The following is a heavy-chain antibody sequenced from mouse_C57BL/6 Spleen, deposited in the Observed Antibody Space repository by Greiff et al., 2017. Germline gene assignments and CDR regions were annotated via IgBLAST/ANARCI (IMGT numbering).Heavy chain of an antibody. J-gene: IGHJ2*01. CDR2: IYPGDGDT. D-gene: IGHD2-5*01. CDR1: GYAFSSYW. CDR3: ARSNSGSLFDY. Sequence: VQLQQSGAELVKPGASVKISCKASGYAFSSYWMNWVKQRPGKGLEWIGQIYPGDGDTNYNGKFKGKATLTADKSSRKAYMQLSSLTSEDSAVYFCARSNSGSLFDYWGQGTTLTVSS. V-gene: IGHV1-80*01.